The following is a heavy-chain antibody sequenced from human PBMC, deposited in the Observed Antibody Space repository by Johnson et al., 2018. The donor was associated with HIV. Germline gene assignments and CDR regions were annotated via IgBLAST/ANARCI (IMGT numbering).Heavy chain of an antibody. Sequence: QVQLVESGGGLVKPAGSLRLSCAASGFSFSDYYMRCLRQAPGKGLAWLSYISSIGSTIYYVYSVKVRFTISRDNAKNSLSLQMNSLRAEDTAVYYCARDRPSKWLRSNDDAFDIWGQGTMVTVSS. V-gene: IGHV3-11*04. CDR3: ARDRPSKWLRSNDDAFDI. CDR2: ISSIGSTI. CDR1: GFSFSDYY. J-gene: IGHJ3*02. D-gene: IGHD5-12*01.